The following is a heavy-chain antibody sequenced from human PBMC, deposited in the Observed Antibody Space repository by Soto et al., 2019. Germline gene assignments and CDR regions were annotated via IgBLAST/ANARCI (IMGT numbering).Heavy chain of an antibody. D-gene: IGHD5-18*01. CDR2: ISYDGSNK. Sequence: QVQLVESGGGVVQPGRSLRLSCAASGFTFSSYGMHWVRQAPGKGLEWVAVISYDGSNKYYADSVKGRFTISRDNSKNTLYLQMNSMRAEDTAVSYCGKGADRYRDKEIDSWGQGTIVTVAS. V-gene: IGHV3-30*18. CDR1: GFTFSSYG. J-gene: IGHJ4*02. CDR3: GKGADRYRDKEIDS.